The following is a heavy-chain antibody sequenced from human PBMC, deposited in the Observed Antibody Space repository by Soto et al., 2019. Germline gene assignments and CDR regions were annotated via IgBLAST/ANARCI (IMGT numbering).Heavy chain of an antibody. Sequence: GRSLRLSCAASGFSFRSYVMSWVRQAPGKGLEWVSGISGGGGTTYYADSVKGRFTISRDNSKNTLYLQMRSLRAEDAALYYCAKESSSSSLSPIAQFDCWGQGTLVTVSS. CDR3: AKESSSSSLSPIAQFDC. V-gene: IGHV3-23*01. D-gene: IGHD6-13*01. J-gene: IGHJ4*02. CDR2: ISGGGGTT. CDR1: GFSFRSYV.